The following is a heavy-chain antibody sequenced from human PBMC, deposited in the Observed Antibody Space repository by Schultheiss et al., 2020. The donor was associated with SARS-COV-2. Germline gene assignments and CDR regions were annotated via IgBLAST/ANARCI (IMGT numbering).Heavy chain of an antibody. V-gene: IGHV3-23*01. Sequence: GGSLRLSCAASGFTFSSYAMSWVRQAPGKGLEWVSAISGGSTYYIDSVRGRFTISRDNSKNTLYLQVNSLRAEDTAVYYCARRFCSSGSCYIDYWGQGTLVTVSS. D-gene: IGHD2-2*02. CDR1: GFTFSSYA. CDR2: ISGGST. J-gene: IGHJ4*02. CDR3: ARRFCSSGSCYIDY.